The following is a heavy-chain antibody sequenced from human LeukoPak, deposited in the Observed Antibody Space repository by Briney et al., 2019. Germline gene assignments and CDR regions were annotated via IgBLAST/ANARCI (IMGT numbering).Heavy chain of an antibody. CDR2: ISYDGSNK. D-gene: IGHD4-17*01. J-gene: IGHJ6*02. V-gene: IGHV3-30*18. CDR1: GFTFSSYG. CDR3: AKDRLAVTNPLSGGIRFYGMDV. Sequence: GGSLRLSCAASGFTFSSYGMHWVRQAPGKGLEWVAVISYDGSNKYYADSVKVRFTISRDNSKNTLYLQMNSLRAEDTAVYYCAKDRLAVTNPLSGGIRFYGMDVWGQGTTVTVSS.